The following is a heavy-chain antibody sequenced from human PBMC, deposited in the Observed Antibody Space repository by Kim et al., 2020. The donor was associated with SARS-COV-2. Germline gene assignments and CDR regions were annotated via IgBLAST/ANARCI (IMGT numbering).Heavy chain of an antibody. V-gene: IGHV3-48*04. J-gene: IGHJ4*02. CDR1: GFTFSSYS. CDR3: ARRERAELAAAGSQPIDY. CDR2: ISSSSSTI. D-gene: IGHD6-13*01. Sequence: GGSLRLSCAASGFTFSSYSMNWVRQAPGKGLEWVSYISSSSSTIYYADSVKGRFTISRDNAKNSLYLQMNSLRAEDTAVYYCARRERAELAAAGSQPIDYWGQGTLVTVSS.